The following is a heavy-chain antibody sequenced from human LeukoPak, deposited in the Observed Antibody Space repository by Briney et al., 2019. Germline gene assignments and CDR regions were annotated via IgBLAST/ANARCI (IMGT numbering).Heavy chain of an antibody. CDR3: ARYSPLVVAATPYYYYYYYMDV. CDR1: GGSISSSNW. Sequence: SETLSLTCAVSGGSISSSNWWSWVRQPPGKGLEWIGEINHSGSTNYNPSLKSRVTISVDTSKNQFSLKLSSVTAADTAVYYCARYSPLVVAATPYYYYYYYMDVWGKGTTVTVSS. J-gene: IGHJ6*03. D-gene: IGHD2-15*01. CDR2: INHSGST. V-gene: IGHV4-4*02.